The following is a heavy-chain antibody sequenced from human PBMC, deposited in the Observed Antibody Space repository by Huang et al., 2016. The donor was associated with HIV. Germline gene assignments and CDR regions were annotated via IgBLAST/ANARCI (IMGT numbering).Heavy chain of an antibody. CDR3: ARAPEFGNYEFDQ. J-gene: IGHJ4*02. Sequence: QVQLVESGGGVVQPGGSLRLPFVASGFSFSNFAVHWVRQAPGKGLEWVAVISYDGSRKYYAGAVKGRFTVSRDNSKNTAYVQMNNPRGGDTAVYYCARAPEFGNYEFDQWGLGTLVTVSS. CDR2: ISYDGSRK. V-gene: IGHV3-30-3*01. D-gene: IGHD4-4*01. CDR1: GFSFSNFA.